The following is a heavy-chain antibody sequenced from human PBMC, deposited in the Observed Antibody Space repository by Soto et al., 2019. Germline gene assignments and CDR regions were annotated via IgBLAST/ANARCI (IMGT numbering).Heavy chain of an antibody. J-gene: IGHJ4*02. CDR1: GGSISGNY. CDR3: GRYIGDYDILTGYYIHYFDY. V-gene: IGHV4-59*08. D-gene: IGHD3-9*01. CDR2: IYYSGST. Sequence: SETLSLTCTVSGGSISGNYWSWIRQSPGKGLEWIGYIYYSGSTTYNPSFKSRVTISVDTSTNQFSLTLNSVTAADTAVYYCGRYIGDYDILTGYYIHYFDYWGQGMLVTVSS.